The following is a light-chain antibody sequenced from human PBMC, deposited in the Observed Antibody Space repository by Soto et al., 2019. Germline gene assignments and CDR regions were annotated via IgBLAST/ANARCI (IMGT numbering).Light chain of an antibody. CDR1: QNVRSSY. CDR2: AAS. J-gene: IGKJ4*01. Sequence: ETVLTQSPSILSFSPGERATLSCRASQNVRSSYLAWYQQKPGQAPRLLIYAASTRVTGIADRFSGSGSGTDFTLTISRLEAEDFAVYHCQQYGDSITFGGGTKVDIK. CDR3: QQYGDSIT. V-gene: IGKV3-20*01.